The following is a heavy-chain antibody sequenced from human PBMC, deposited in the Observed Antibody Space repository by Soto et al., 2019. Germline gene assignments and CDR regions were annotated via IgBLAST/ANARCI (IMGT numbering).Heavy chain of an antibody. CDR1: GDTFNNYV. J-gene: IGHJ4*02. CDR3: AREGTSTSTGMDY. Sequence: QVQLVQSGAEVMKPGSSVTVSCETSGDTFNNYVINWVRQAPGQGPEWRGRIIPIVGKTIYAQRLQGRVTITADKATTTVYMDLSSLRIDDTAVYFCAREGTSTSTGMDYWGQGSLVTVSS. V-gene: IGHV1-69*04. CDR2: IIPIVGKT. D-gene: IGHD2-2*01.